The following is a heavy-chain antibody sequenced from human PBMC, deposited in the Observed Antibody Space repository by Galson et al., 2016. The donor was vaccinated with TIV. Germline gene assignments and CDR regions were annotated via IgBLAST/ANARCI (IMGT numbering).Heavy chain of an antibody. V-gene: IGHV1-69*08. CDR2: VIPFLNTA. CDR3: AKDQTKRQEVGPDANDI. Sequence: SVKVSCKASGGSFTSYSFSWVRQAPGQGPEWMGRVIPFLNTANYAQRFQGRVTITADKSTSTSYFEGSSLKYDDTAVYYCAKDQTKRQEVGPDANDIWGQGTTVTVSS. D-gene: IGHD1-1*01. CDR1: GGSFTSYS. J-gene: IGHJ3*02.